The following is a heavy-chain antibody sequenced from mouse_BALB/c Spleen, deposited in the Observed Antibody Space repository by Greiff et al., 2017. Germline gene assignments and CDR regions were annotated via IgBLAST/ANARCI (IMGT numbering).Heavy chain of an antibody. J-gene: IGHJ1*01. CDR2: ISYDGSN. D-gene: IGHD1-1*01. V-gene: IGHV3-6*02. CDR3: ARVYYYGSSYYFDV. Sequence: ESGPGLVKPSQSLSLTCSVTGYSITSGYYWNWIRQFPGNKLEWMGYISYDGSNNYNPSLKNRISITRDTSKNQFFLKLNSVTTEDTATYYCARVYYYGSSYYFDVWGAGTTVTVSS. CDR1: GYSITSGYY.